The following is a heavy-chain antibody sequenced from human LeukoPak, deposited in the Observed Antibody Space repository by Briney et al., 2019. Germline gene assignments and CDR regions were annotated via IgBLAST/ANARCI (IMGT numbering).Heavy chain of an antibody. CDR1: EFTFSSFA. CDR2: ISGSGGST. V-gene: IGHV3-23*01. J-gene: IGHJ4*02. Sequence: GGSLRLSCAASEFTFSSFAMSWVRQPPGKGLEWVSTISGSGGSTYYADSVKGRFTISRDNSKNTLYLQMNSLRAEDTAVYYCARERDSGSSPPYCFDYWGQGTLVTVSS. CDR3: ARERDSGSSPPYCFDY. D-gene: IGHD1-26*01.